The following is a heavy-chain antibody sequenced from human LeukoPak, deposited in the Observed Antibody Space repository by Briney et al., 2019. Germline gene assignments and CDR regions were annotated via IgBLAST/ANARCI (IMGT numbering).Heavy chain of an antibody. D-gene: IGHD6-6*01. J-gene: IGHJ4*02. V-gene: IGHV1-2*02. CDR1: GYTFTGYN. Sequence: GASVNVSCKASGYTFTGYNMHWVRQAPGQGLEWMGLINPNRGGTNYTQRFRGRVTMTRDTSISTAYMELSRLRSDDTAVYYCARGVAARQGAFDYWGQGTLVTVSS. CDR2: INPNRGGT. CDR3: ARGVAARQGAFDY.